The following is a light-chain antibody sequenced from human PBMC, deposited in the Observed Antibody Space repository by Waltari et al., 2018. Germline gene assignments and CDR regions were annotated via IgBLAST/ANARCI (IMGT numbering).Light chain of an antibody. CDR2: QVS. Sequence: DVVMTQSPLSLPITPGQPASISCRSSQSLVHSNGNTYLSWYQQKPGQPPRLLIYQVSNRYSVVPDRFSGSGAGTDFTLKISRVETEDVGIYYCGQGVQFPWTFGQGTKVEIK. CDR3: GQGVQFPWT. V-gene: IGKV2-30*02. J-gene: IGKJ1*01. CDR1: QSLVHSNGNTY.